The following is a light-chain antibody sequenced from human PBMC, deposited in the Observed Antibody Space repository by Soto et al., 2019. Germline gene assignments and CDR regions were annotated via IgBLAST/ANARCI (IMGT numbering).Light chain of an antibody. CDR1: SSDVGGYNY. Sequence: QSALTQPRSVSGSPGQSVTISCTGTSSDVGGYNYVSWYQQHPGKAPKLMIYDVSKRPSGVPDRFSGSKSGNTASLTISGPQAEDEADYYCCSFAGSYTFDVVFGGGTQLTVL. J-gene: IGLJ2*01. CDR2: DVS. V-gene: IGLV2-11*01. CDR3: CSFAGSYTFDVV.